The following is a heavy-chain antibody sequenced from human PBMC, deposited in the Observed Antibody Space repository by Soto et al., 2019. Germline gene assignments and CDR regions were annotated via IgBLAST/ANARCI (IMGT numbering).Heavy chain of an antibody. CDR2: ISGSGGST. D-gene: IGHD4-17*01. Sequence: GGSLRLSCAASGFTSSSYAMSWVRQAPGKGLEWVSAISGSGGSTYYADSVKGRFTISRDNSKNTLYLQMNSLRAEDTAVYYCAKSRFQNDYGDYVGDWFDPWGQGTLVTVSS. V-gene: IGHV3-23*01. CDR3: AKSRFQNDYGDYVGDWFDP. CDR1: GFTSSSYA. J-gene: IGHJ5*02.